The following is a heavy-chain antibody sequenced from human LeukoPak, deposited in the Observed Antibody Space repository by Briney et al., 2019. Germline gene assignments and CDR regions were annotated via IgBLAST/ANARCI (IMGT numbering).Heavy chain of an antibody. V-gene: IGHV4-39*01. D-gene: IGHD5-24*01. CDR1: GASISSRDHY. CDR2: VYFSGST. CDR3: ARGVEMWPYFDS. Sequence: SETLSLTCSVSGASISSRDHYWAWIRQPPGKGLEWIGSVYFSGSTYYKASLKSRLTISVDTSKNQFSLTLKSVTAADTSVYYCARGVEMWPYFDSWGQGTPVIVS. J-gene: IGHJ4*02.